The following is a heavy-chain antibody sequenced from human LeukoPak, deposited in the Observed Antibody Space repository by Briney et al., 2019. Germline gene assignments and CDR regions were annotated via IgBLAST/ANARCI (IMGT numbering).Heavy chain of an antibody. D-gene: IGHD6-6*01. CDR1: GFTFSNAW. CDR2: IKSKTDGGTT. V-gene: IGHV3-15*01. J-gene: IGHJ4*02. CDR3: AKGVSIAVRPVDY. Sequence: GGSLRLSCAASGFTFSNAWMSWVRQAPGKGLEWVGRIKSKTDGGTTDYAAPVKGRFTISRDDSKNTLYLQMNSLKTEDTAVYYCAKGVSIAVRPVDYWGQGTLVTVSS.